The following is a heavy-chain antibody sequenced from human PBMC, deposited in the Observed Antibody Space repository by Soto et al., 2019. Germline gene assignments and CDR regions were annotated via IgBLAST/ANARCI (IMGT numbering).Heavy chain of an antibody. CDR2: IYYSGST. CDR1: GGSISSGGYY. CDR3: ARDDYRRLGYYYYGMDV. J-gene: IGHJ6*02. V-gene: IGHV4-31*03. Sequence: KPSETLSLTCTVSGGSISSGGYYWSWIRQHPGKGLEWIGYIYYSGSTYYNPSLKSRVTISVDTSKNQFSLKLSSVTAADTAVYYCARDDYRRLGYYYYGMDVWGQGTTVTVSS. D-gene: IGHD4-4*01.